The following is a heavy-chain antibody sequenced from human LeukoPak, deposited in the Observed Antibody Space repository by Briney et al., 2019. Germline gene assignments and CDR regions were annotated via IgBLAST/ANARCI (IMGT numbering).Heavy chain of an antibody. CDR3: ARIPKTTYFDY. CDR2: IYSGGST. Sequence: GGSLRLSCAASGFTVSSKYMSRVRQAPGKGLEWVSVIYSGGSTDYADSVKGRFTISRDNSENTLHLQMNSLRAEDTAVYYCARIPKTTYFDYWGQGTLVTVSS. V-gene: IGHV3-53*01. CDR1: GFTVSSKY. J-gene: IGHJ4*02. D-gene: IGHD4-17*01.